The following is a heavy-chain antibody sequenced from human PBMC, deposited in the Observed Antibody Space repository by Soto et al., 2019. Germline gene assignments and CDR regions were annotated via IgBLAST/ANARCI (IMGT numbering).Heavy chain of an antibody. CDR1: GGTFSSYP. CDR2: IIPIFGTA. CDR3: ARASAPEYSSWSRRGMDV. D-gene: IGHD6-6*01. Sequence: SVKVSCKASGGTFSSYPISWVRQAPGQGLEWMGGIIPIFGTANYAQKFQGRVTITADESTSTVYMELSSLRSEDTAVYYCARASAPEYSSWSRRGMDVWGQGTTFTVSS. V-gene: IGHV1-69*13. J-gene: IGHJ6*02.